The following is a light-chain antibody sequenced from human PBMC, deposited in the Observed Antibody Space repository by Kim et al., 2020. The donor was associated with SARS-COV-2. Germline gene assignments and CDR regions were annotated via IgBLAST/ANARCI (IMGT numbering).Light chain of an antibody. CDR2: AAS. V-gene: IGKV1-39*01. Sequence: DIQMTQSPSSLSASVGDIVTITCRASQSISSYLNWYQQKPGKAPKLLIYAASSLQSGVPSRFSGSVSGTDFTLAISSLQPEDFATDYCHHSYSTPFTFGGGTKVDIK. CDR3: HHSYSTPFT. CDR1: QSISSY. J-gene: IGKJ4*01.